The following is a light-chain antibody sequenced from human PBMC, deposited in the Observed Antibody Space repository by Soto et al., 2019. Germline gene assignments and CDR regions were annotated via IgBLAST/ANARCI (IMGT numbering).Light chain of an antibody. J-gene: IGKJ5*01. CDR1: QRLLHSNGYNY. V-gene: IGKV2-28*01. Sequence: IVMTQSPRARAAPPGGAGPSSCSSSQRLLHSNGYNYLDWYLQKPGQSPQLLIYLGSNRASGVPDRFSGSGSATDFTLKISRVEAEDVGIYYCMQTLQTLITFGQGTQLEIK. CDR2: LGS. CDR3: MQTLQTLIT.